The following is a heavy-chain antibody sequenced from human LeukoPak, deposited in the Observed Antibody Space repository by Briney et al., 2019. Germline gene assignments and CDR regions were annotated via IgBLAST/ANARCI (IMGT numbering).Heavy chain of an antibody. CDR3: AKGGCSGGSCYYPYYFDY. V-gene: IGHV3-23*01. Sequence: GGSLRLSCAASGFTFSSYAMSWFRQAPGKGLEWVSAISGSGGSSYYADSVKGRFTISRDNSKNTLYLQMNSLRAEDTAVYYCAKGGCSGGSCYYPYYFDYWGQGTLVTVSS. CDR1: GFTFSSYA. D-gene: IGHD2-15*01. CDR2: ISGSGGSS. J-gene: IGHJ4*02.